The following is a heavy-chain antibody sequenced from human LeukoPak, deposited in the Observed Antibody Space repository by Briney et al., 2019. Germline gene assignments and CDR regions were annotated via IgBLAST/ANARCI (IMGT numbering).Heavy chain of an antibody. CDR3: ARHTYSGGKFDC. Sequence: GGSPRLSCTASGFTLSNYEMKWVRQAPGKGLEWISYINSGGTTTYYADSVKGRFTISRDSAKNSLYLQMNSLRAEDTAVYYCARHTYSGGKFDCWGQGTLVTVS. V-gene: IGHV3-48*03. J-gene: IGHJ4*02. D-gene: IGHD5-12*01. CDR1: GFTLSNYE. CDR2: INSGGTTT.